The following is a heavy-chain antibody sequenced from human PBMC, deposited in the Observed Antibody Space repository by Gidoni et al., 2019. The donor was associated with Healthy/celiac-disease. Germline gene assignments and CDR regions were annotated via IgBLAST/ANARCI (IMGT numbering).Heavy chain of an antibody. CDR2: IYYSGST. V-gene: IGHV4-61*01. CDR1: GGSVRSGSYY. CDR3: ASQTYYYDSSGYYYAAFDI. D-gene: IGHD3-22*01. Sequence: QVQLQESGPGLVKPSATLSLTCTVSGGSVRSGSYYWSWIRQPPGKGLEWIGYIYYSGSTNYNPSLKSRVTISVDTSKNQFSLKLSSVTAADTAVYYCASQTYYYDSSGYYYAAFDIWGQGTMVTVSS. J-gene: IGHJ3*02.